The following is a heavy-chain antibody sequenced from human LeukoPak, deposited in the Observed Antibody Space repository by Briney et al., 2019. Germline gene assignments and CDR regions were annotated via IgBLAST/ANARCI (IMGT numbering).Heavy chain of an antibody. Sequence: GGSLRLSCAASGFTFSSYGMHWVRQAPGKGLEWVAVIWYDGSNKYYADPVKGRFTISRDNSKNTLYLQMNSLRAEDTAAYYCARDARGGVYYDILTGYPYYFDYWGQGTLVTVSS. CDR3: ARDARGGVYYDILTGYPYYFDY. V-gene: IGHV3-33*01. D-gene: IGHD3-9*01. CDR2: IWYDGSNK. CDR1: GFTFSSYG. J-gene: IGHJ4*02.